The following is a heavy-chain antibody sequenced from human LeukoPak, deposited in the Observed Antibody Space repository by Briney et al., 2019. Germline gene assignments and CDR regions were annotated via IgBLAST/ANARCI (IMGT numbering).Heavy chain of an antibody. CDR2: ISGSGGST. D-gene: IGHD3-3*01. V-gene: IGHV3-23*01. CDR1: GLHQKRYV. J-gene: IGHJ4*02. Sequence: PGGSLPHFRGPSGLHQKRYVLRRVRQAPGKGLEWVSAISGSGGSTYYADSVKGRFTISRDNSKSTLFLQMNSLRAEDTAVYYCVIDARIGSSVATIGHWGQGTLVTVSS. CDR3: VIDARIGSSVATIGH.